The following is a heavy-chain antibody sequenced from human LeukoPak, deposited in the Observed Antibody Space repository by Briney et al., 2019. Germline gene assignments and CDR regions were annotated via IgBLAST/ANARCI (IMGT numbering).Heavy chain of an antibody. CDR3: AGTRSGIAAAGRGG. V-gene: IGHV3-30*04. Sequence: GGSLRLSCAASGFTFSSYAMHWVRQAPGKGLEWVAVISYDGSNKYYADSVKGRFTISRDNSKNTLYLQMNSLRAEDTAVYYCAGTRSGIAAAGRGGWGQGTLVTVSS. CDR1: GFTFSSYA. CDR2: ISYDGSNK. J-gene: IGHJ4*02. D-gene: IGHD6-13*01.